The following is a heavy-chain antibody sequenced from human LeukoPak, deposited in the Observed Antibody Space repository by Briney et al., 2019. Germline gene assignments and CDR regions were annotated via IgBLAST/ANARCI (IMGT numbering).Heavy chain of an antibody. CDR2: ISNSDDST. Sequence: GGSLRLSCAASGFPFSSYAMSWVRQAPGKGLEWVSTISNSDDSTYYADSVKGRFTISRDNAKKSVYLQMNSLRAEDTAVYYCARGALDAATPFDSWGQGTLVTVSS. CDR1: GFPFSSYA. J-gene: IGHJ5*01. CDR3: ARGALDAATPFDS. V-gene: IGHV3-23*01. D-gene: IGHD2-15*01.